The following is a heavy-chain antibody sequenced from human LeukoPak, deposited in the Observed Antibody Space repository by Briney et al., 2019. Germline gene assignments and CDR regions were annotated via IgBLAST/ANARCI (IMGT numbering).Heavy chain of an antibody. CDR2: INPRNGST. J-gene: IGHJ4*02. D-gene: IGHD1-1*01. V-gene: IGHV1-46*01. CDR3: ARHSLPGTTPFDY. Sequence: ASVKVSCKASGYTFISYYMHWVRQAPGQGLEWVGIINPRNGSTTYAQKFQGRLTMTRDTSTSTVYMDLSSLRSEDTAIYYCARHSLPGTTPFDYWGQGTLVTVSS. CDR1: GYTFISYY.